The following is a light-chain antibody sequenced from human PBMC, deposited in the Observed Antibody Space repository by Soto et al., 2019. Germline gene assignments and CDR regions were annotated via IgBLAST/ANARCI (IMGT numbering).Light chain of an antibody. Sequence: QSVLTQPPSASGTPGQRVTISCSGRSSNIGSNTVNWYQQLPGTAPKLLIYSNNQRPSGVPDRFSGSKSGTSASLAISGLQSEDEAEYYCAAWDDRLNGRVFGGGTKLTVL. V-gene: IGLV1-44*01. J-gene: IGLJ3*02. CDR3: AAWDDRLNGRV. CDR1: SSNIGSNT. CDR2: SNN.